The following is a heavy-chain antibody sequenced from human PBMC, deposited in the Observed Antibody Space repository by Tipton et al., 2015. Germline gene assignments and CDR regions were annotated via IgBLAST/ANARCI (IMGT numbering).Heavy chain of an antibody. CDR3: ASVSHDGLFDF. Sequence: QLVQSGAEVKKPGSSVKVSCKTSGGISSSFAISWVRQAPGQGFEWMGALIPMLGTPNYAQNFQDRVTITADRSTRTTYMELNSLRSEDTAMYYCASVSHDGLFDFWGQGTLVTVSS. CDR2: LIPMLGTP. V-gene: IGHV1-69*06. CDR1: GGISSSFA. D-gene: IGHD5/OR15-5a*01. J-gene: IGHJ3*01.